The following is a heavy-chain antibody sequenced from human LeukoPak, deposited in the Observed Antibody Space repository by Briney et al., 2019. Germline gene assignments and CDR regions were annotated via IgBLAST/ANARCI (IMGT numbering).Heavy chain of an antibody. J-gene: IGHJ4*02. V-gene: IGHV4-59*01. CDR3: ARDRYYDSSGYLAY. D-gene: IGHD3-22*01. CDR1: GGSISSYY. CDR2: IYYSGST. Sequence: SETLSLTCTVSGGSISSYYWSWIRQPPGKGLEWIGYIYYSGSTNYNPSLKSRVTISVDTSKNQFSLKLSSVTAADTAAYYCARDRYYDSSGYLAYWGQGTLVTVSS.